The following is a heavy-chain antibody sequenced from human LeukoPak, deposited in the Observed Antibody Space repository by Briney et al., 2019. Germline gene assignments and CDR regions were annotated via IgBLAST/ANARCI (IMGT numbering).Heavy chain of an antibody. J-gene: IGHJ4*02. CDR2: IHYSGST. V-gene: IGHV4-4*02. CDR3: ARMVYDTSGYYPSFDY. Sequence: PGGSLRLSCAASGFTFSRYWMSWVRQAPGKGLEWIGSIHYSGSTYYNPSLKSRVTMSVDTSKNQFSLKLNSVTAADTAVYYCARMVYDTSGYYPSFDYWGQGTLVTVSS. D-gene: IGHD3-22*01. CDR1: GFTFSRYW.